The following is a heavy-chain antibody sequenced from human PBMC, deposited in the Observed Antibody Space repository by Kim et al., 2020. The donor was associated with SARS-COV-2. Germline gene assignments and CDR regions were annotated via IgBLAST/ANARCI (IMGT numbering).Heavy chain of an antibody. J-gene: IGHJ4*02. CDR1: GGSISSYY. V-gene: IGHV4-59*08. Sequence: SETLSLTCTVSGGSISSYYWSWIRQPPGKGLEWIGYIYYSGSTNYNPSLKSRVTISVDTSKNQFSLKLSSVTAADTAVYYCARITYYYDSSGYYYSHWGQGTLVTVSS. CDR2: IYYSGST. CDR3: ARITYYYDSSGYYYSH. D-gene: IGHD3-22*01.